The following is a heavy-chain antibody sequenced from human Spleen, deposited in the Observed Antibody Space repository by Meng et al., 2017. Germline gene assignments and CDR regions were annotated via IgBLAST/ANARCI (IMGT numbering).Heavy chain of an antibody. CDR2: INPKSGDT. CDR1: GYNFPDYY. CDR3: ARDEDISAAGKLFGDY. Sequence: ASVKVSCKASGYNFPDYYIHWVRRAPGQGLEWMGRINPKSGDTHYAQKFQARVTMTGDTSISTAYMDLSGLRSDDTAVYYCARDEDISAAGKLFGDYWGQGTLVTVSS. J-gene: IGHJ4*02. D-gene: IGHD6-13*01. V-gene: IGHV1-2*06.